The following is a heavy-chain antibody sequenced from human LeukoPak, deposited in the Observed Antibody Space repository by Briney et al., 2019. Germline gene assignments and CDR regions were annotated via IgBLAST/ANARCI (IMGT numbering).Heavy chain of an antibody. CDR2: IKQDGSEN. Sequence: AGSLTLSCAASGFTFSSYCMSWARQAPGKGLEWVANIKQDGSENYYVDSVKGRFTISRDNAKNSLYLQMNSLRAEETAVYYCARAPNYYGSGSYYRVFDYWGQGTLVTVSS. CDR3: ARAPNYYGSGSYYRVFDY. D-gene: IGHD3-10*01. J-gene: IGHJ4*02. V-gene: IGHV3-7*01. CDR1: GFTFSSYC.